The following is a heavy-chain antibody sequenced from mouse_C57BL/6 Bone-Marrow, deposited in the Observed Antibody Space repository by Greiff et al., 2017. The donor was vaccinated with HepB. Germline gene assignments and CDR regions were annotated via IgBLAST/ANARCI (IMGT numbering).Heavy chain of an antibody. CDR3: AREITTAYYFDY. V-gene: IGHV1-81*01. CDR2: IYPRSGNT. J-gene: IGHJ2*01. CDR1: GYTFTSYG. Sequence: VMLVESGAELARPGASVKLSCKASGYTFTSYGISWVKQRTGQGLEWIGEIYPRSGNTYYNEKFKGKATLTADKSSSTAYMELRSLTSEDSAVYFCAREITTAYYFDYWGQGTTLTVSS. D-gene: IGHD1-2*01.